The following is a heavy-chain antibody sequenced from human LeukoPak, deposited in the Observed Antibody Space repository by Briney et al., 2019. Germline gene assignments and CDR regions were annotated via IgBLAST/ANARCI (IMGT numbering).Heavy chain of an antibody. D-gene: IGHD6-25*01. V-gene: IGHV3-66*01. CDR1: GFTVSSNY. CDR3: ARGGDSSDYFDY. J-gene: IGHJ4*02. Sequence: GGSLRLSCAASGFTVSSNYMSWVRQAPGKGLEWVSVIYSGGSTVYADSVKGRFTISRDNSKNTLYLQMNSLRAEDTAVYYCARGGDSSDYFDYWGQGTLVTVSS. CDR2: IYSGGST.